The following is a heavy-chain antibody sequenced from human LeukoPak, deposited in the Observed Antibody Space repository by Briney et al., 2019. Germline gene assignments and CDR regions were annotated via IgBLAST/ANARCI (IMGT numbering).Heavy chain of an antibody. Sequence: SETLSLTCAVYGGSFSGYYWSWIRQPPGKGLEWIGEINHSGSTNYNPSLKSRVTISVDTSKNQFSLNPSPGTAAATAVYVRSRFSRFSGYNWFDPWGQGTLVPVSS. J-gene: IGHJ5*02. CDR3: SRFSRFSGYNWFDP. CDR1: GGSFSGYY. CDR2: INHSGST. D-gene: IGHD3-3*01. V-gene: IGHV4-34*01.